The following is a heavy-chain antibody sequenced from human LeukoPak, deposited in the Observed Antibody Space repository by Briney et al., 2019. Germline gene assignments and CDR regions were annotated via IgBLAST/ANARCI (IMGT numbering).Heavy chain of an antibody. CDR3: ARDGATRGGRYFDY. Sequence: PSETLSLTCTVSGGSISSYYRSWIRRPPGKGLEWIGYIYYSGSTNYNPSLKSRVTISVDTSKNQFSLKLSSVTAADTAVYYCARDGATRGGRYFDYWGQGTLVTVSS. J-gene: IGHJ4*02. D-gene: IGHD3-9*01. CDR1: GGSISSYY. V-gene: IGHV4-59*01. CDR2: IYYSGST.